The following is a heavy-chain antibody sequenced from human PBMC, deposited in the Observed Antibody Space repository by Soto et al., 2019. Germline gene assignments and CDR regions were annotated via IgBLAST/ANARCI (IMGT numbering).Heavy chain of an antibody. Sequence: GGSLRLSCAASGFTFSSYGMHWVRQAPGKGLEWVAVISYDGSNKYYADSVKGRFTISRDNSKNTLYLQMNSLRAEDTAVYYCAKETVVPAATPYFDYWGQGTLVTVSS. CDR1: GFTFSSYG. CDR2: ISYDGSNK. V-gene: IGHV3-30*18. D-gene: IGHD2-2*01. J-gene: IGHJ4*02. CDR3: AKETVVPAATPYFDY.